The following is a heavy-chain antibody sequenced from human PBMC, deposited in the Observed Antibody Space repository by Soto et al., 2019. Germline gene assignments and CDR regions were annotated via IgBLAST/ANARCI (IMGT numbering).Heavy chain of an antibody. CDR1: GFTFSSYA. CDR2: ISYDGSNK. CDR3: ARDPPPDSGDYADAFDI. V-gene: IGHV3-30-3*01. J-gene: IGHJ3*02. Sequence: QVQLVESGGGVVQPGRSLRLSCAASGFTFSSYAMHWVRQAPGKGLEWVAVISYDGSNKYYADSVKGRFTISRDNSKNTLFLQMNSLRAEDTAVYYCARDPPPDSGDYADAFDIWGQGTMVTVSS. D-gene: IGHD4-17*01.